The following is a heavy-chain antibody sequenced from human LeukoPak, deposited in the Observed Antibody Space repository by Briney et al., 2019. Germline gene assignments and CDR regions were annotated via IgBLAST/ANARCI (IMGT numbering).Heavy chain of an antibody. D-gene: IGHD5-24*01. Sequence: EESLKISCKGFGYSFTSYCIGWVRQMPGKGLEWMGIIYPGDSDTRYSPSFQGQVTISADKSISTAYLQWSSLKASDTAMYYCARVEMATIAWFDPWGQGTLVTVSS. V-gene: IGHV5-51*01. CDR1: GYSFTSYC. CDR3: ARVEMATIAWFDP. CDR2: IYPGDSDT. J-gene: IGHJ5*02.